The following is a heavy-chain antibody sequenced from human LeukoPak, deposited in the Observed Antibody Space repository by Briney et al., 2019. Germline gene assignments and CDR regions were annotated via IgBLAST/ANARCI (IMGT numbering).Heavy chain of an antibody. CDR3: AKEIYTVLTSTLDY. CDR1: AFTFSSYG. CDR2: ISYDGSNK. V-gene: IGHV3-30*18. J-gene: IGHJ4*02. D-gene: IGHD2-21*02. Sequence: PGGTLRLSCAASAFTFSSYGMNWVRQAPGKGLEWVAVISYDGSNKYYADSVKGRFTISRDNSRKTVYLQMNSLRVEDTAVYYCAKEIYTVLTSTLDYWGQGSLVTVSS.